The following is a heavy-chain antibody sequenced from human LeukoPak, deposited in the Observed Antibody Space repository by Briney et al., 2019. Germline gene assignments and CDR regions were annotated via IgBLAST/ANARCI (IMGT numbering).Heavy chain of an antibody. J-gene: IGHJ2*01. CDR2: INPNSGGT. CDR3: ARDISEGGPDYWYFDL. D-gene: IGHD1-26*01. V-gene: IGHV1-2*02. CDR1: GYTFTGYY. Sequence: ASVKVSCKASGYTFTGYYMHWVRQAPGQGLEWMGWINPNSGGTNYAQKFQGRVTMTRDTSISTAYMELSRLRSDDTAVYYCARDISEGGPDYWYFDLWGRGTLVTVSS.